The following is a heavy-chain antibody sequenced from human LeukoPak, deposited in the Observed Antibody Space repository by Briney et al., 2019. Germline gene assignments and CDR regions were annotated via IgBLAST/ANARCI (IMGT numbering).Heavy chain of an antibody. Sequence: PGGSLRLSCTASGFTFSNYWMSWVRQTREKGLEWVANIKQDGSETVYVDSVKGRFTISRDNAQSSLYLQMNSLRAEDTAVYYCARDPYSSSWSYGMDVWGQGTAVTVSS. J-gene: IGHJ6*02. CDR1: GFTFSNYW. CDR2: IKQDGSET. CDR3: ARDPYSSSWSYGMDV. D-gene: IGHD6-13*01. V-gene: IGHV3-7*05.